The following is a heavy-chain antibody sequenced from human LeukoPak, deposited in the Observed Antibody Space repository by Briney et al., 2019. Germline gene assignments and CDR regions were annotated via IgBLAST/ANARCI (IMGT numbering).Heavy chain of an antibody. V-gene: IGHV3-53*01. CDR2: IYGDGTT. CDR3: ARDGVEQQLVHYFDY. CDR1: GFTFSSSY. Sequence: PGGSLRLSCAASGFTFSSSYMTWVRQAPGKGLEWDSLIYGDGTTYYSDSLQGRFTISRDNSKNTLYLQMNSLRAEDTAVYYCARDGVEQQLVHYFDYWGQGTPVTVSS. J-gene: IGHJ4*02. D-gene: IGHD6-13*01.